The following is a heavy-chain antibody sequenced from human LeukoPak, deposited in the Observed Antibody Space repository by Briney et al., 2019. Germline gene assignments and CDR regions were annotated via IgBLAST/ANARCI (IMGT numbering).Heavy chain of an antibody. Sequence: ASVKVSCKASGGTFSSYAISWVRQAPGQGLEWMGGIIPIFGTANYAQKLQGRVTMTTDTSTSTAYMELRSLRSDDTTVYYCARDGDFWSGYTDYWGQGTLVTVSS. V-gene: IGHV1-69*05. D-gene: IGHD3-3*01. CDR3: ARDGDFWSGYTDY. J-gene: IGHJ4*02. CDR2: IIPIFGTA. CDR1: GGTFSSYA.